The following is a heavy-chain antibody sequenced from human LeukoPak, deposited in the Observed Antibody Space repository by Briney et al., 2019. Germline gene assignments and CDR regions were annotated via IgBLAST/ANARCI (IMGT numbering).Heavy chain of an antibody. D-gene: IGHD6-13*01. J-gene: IGHJ4*02. CDR3: AKDGAISSSSLYYFDY. Sequence: GGSLRLSCAASGLTFSSYAMSWVRQAPGKGLEWVSAISGSGGSTYYADSVKGRFTISRDNSKNTLYLQMNSLRAEDTAVYYCAKDGAISSSSLYYFDYWGQGTLVTVSS. V-gene: IGHV3-23*01. CDR2: ISGSGGST. CDR1: GLTFSSYA.